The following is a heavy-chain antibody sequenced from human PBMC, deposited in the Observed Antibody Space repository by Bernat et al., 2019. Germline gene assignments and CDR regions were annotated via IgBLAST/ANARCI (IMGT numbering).Heavy chain of an antibody. V-gene: IGHV1-18*01. D-gene: IGHD5-12*01. CDR3: ARERGYSGYDPLYYYYYGMDV. J-gene: IGHJ6*02. Sequence: QVQLVQSGAEVKKPGASVKVSCKASGYTFTSYGISWVRQAPGQGLEWMGWISAYNGNTNYAQKLQGRVTMTTDTSTSTAYMELRSLRSDDTAVYYCARERGYSGYDPLYYYYYGMDVWGQGTTVTVSS. CDR2: ISAYNGNT. CDR1: GYTFTSYG.